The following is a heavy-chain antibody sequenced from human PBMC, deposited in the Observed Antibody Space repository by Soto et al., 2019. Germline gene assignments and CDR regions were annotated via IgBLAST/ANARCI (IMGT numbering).Heavy chain of an antibody. V-gene: IGHV3-30-3*01. Sequence: PGGSLRLSCAASGSTFSSYAMHWVRQAPGKGLEWVAVISYDGNYKYYADSVKGRFPISRDNSKNTMYLEMNSLRGDDAAVYYCAKDKGPGPAVYYFDYWGQGTLVTVSS. CDR3: AKDKGPGPAVYYFDY. CDR2: ISYDGNYK. CDR1: GSTFSSYA. J-gene: IGHJ4*02. D-gene: IGHD6-19*01.